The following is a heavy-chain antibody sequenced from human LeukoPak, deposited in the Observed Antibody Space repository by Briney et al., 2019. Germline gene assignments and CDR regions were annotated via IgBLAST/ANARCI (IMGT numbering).Heavy chain of an antibody. CDR2: ISGSGGST. Sequence: GGSLRLPCAASGFTFSSYAMSWVRQAPGKGLEWVSAISGSGGSTYYADSVKGRFTISRDNSKNTLYLQMNSLRAEDTAVYYCAKAGDGIAVAGSYFDYWGQGTLVTVSS. D-gene: IGHD6-19*01. V-gene: IGHV3-23*01. J-gene: IGHJ4*02. CDR1: GFTFSSYA. CDR3: AKAGDGIAVAGSYFDY.